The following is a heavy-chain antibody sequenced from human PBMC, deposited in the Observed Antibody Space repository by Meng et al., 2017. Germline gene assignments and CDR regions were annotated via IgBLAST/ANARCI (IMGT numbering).Heavy chain of an antibody. Sequence: GESLKISWAASGFTFSSYWMSWVRQAPGKGLEWVANIKQDGSEKYYVDSVKGRFTISRDNAKNSLYLQMNSLRAEDTAVYYCARSLGDRAFDIWGQGTMVTVSS. D-gene: IGHD2-21*01. J-gene: IGHJ3*02. CDR1: GFTFSSYW. CDR2: IKQDGSEK. V-gene: IGHV3-7*01. CDR3: ARSLGDRAFDI.